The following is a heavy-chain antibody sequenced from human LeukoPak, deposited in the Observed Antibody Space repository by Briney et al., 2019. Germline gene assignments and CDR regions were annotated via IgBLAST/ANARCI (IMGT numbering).Heavy chain of an antibody. V-gene: IGHV3-23*01. Sequence: PGGSLRLSCAASGFTFSNAWMSWVRQAPGKGLEWVSAISGSGGSTYYADSVKGRFTISRDNSKNTLYLQMNSLRAEDTAVYYCARYCSGGSCYSGFDYWGQGTLVTVSS. CDR3: ARYCSGGSCYSGFDY. D-gene: IGHD2-15*01. CDR1: GFTFSNAW. J-gene: IGHJ4*02. CDR2: ISGSGGST.